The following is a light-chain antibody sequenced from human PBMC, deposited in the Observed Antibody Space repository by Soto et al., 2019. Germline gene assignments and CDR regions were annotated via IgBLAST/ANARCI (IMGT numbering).Light chain of an antibody. CDR3: QQYGSPVT. CDR1: QSVSSSY. V-gene: IGKV3-20*01. Sequence: EIVLTQSPGTLSLSPGERATLSCRASQSVSSSYLAWYQQKPGQAPRLLIYGASSRATGIPDRFSGSGSGTDFTLTISRLEPEYFAVYYCQQYGSPVTFGQGTKVEIK. J-gene: IGKJ1*01. CDR2: GAS.